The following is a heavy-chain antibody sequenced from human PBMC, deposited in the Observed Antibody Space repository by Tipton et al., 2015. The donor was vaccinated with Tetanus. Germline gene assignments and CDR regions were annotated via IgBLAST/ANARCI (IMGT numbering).Heavy chain of an antibody. Sequence: TLSLTCIVSGGSMSGSGHYGAWVRQSPGKGLEWIGSISYSGRTYYSPSLKSRVNMSVDTSKKDFSVRLGSVTAADTAVYFCARAPYNSPGKYYFDYWGQGILVTVSS. CDR3: ARAPYNSPGKYYFDY. D-gene: IGHD5-24*01. V-gene: IGHV4-39*02. CDR2: ISYSGRT. CDR1: GGSMSGSGHY. J-gene: IGHJ4*02.